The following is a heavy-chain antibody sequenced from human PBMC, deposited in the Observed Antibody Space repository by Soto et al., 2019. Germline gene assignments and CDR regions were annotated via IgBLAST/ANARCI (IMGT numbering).Heavy chain of an antibody. V-gene: IGHV1-8*01. CDR2: MDPNSGNT. CDR1: GYTFTSYD. J-gene: IGHJ3*02. D-gene: IGHD3-3*01. Sequence: ASVKVSCKASGYTFTSYDINWVRQATGQGLEWMGWMDPNSGNTGYAQKFQGRVTMTRNTSISTAYMELSSLRSEDTAVYYCGRGGYDYDFWSGSTAFDIWGQGTMVTVSS. CDR3: GRGGYDYDFWSGSTAFDI.